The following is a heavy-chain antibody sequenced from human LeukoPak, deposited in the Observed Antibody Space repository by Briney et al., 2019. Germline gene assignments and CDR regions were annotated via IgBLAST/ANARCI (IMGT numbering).Heavy chain of an antibody. V-gene: IGHV1-2*02. Sequence: ASVKVSCKASGYTFTGYYMHWVRQAPGQGLEWMGWINPNSGGTNYAQKFQGRVTMTRDTSISTAYMELSRLRSDDTAVYYCARDGSNYYGSGSLGYWGQGTLVTVSS. CDR2: INPNSGGT. CDR3: ARDGSNYYGSGSLGY. D-gene: IGHD3-10*01. J-gene: IGHJ4*02. CDR1: GYTFTGYY.